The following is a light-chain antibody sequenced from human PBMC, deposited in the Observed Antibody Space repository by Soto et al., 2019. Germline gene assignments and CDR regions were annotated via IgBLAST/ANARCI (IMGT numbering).Light chain of an antibody. J-gene: IGLJ2*01. CDR2: RDSDGSH. CDR3: QTWGTGIHVV. Sequence: QPVLTQSPSASASLGASVKLTCTLSSGHSSYAIAWHQQQPEKGPRYLMKRDSDGSHTKGDAIPDRFSGSSSGAERYLTISRLQSEDEADYYCQTWGTGIHVVFGGGTKLTVL. V-gene: IGLV4-69*01. CDR1: SGHSSYA.